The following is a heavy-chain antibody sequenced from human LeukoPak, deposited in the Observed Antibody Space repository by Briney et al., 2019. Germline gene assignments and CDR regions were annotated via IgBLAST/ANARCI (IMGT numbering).Heavy chain of an antibody. CDR3: ARGRGTYYDFWSGYFP. J-gene: IGHJ4*02. Sequence: GASVKVSCKASGYTFTSYAMHWVRQAPGQRLEWMGWINAGNGNTKYSQKFQGRVTITRDTSASTAYMELSSLRSEDTAVYYCARGRGTYYDFWSGYFPWGQGTLVTVSS. CDR2: INAGNGNT. CDR1: GYTFTSYA. V-gene: IGHV1-3*01. D-gene: IGHD3-3*01.